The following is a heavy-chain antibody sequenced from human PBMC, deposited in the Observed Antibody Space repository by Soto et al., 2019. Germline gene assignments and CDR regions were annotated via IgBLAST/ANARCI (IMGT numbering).Heavy chain of an antibody. CDR2: INHSGST. CDR1: GVSFSGYY. Sequence: SETLSLTCAVYGVSFSGYYWIWIRQPPGKGLEWIGEINHSGSTNYNPSLKSRVTISVDTSKNQFSLKLSSVTAADTAVYYCGLDYYYYGMDVWGQGTTVTVS. CDR3: GLDYYYYGMDV. J-gene: IGHJ6*02. V-gene: IGHV4-34*01.